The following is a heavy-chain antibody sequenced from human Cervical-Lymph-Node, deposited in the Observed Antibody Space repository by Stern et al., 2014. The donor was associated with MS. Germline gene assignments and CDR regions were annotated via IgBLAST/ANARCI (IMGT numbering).Heavy chain of an antibody. Sequence: EVQLVESGGSLVQPGGSLRLSCAASGFTFSSYDMHWVRQATGKGLEWVSAIGTAGDTYYPGSVKGRFTISRENAKNSLYLQMNSLRAGDTAVYYCARGMGTAGYYYDYWGQGTLVTVSS. J-gene: IGHJ4*02. CDR3: ARGMGTAGYYYDY. CDR2: IGTAGDT. D-gene: IGHD3-22*01. V-gene: IGHV3-13*01. CDR1: GFTFSSYD.